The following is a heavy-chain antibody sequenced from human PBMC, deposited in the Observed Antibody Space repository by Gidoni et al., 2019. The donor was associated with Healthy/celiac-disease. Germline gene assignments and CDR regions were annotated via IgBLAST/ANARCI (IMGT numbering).Heavy chain of an antibody. CDR1: GFTFDDYA. V-gene: IGHV3-9*01. D-gene: IGHD1-7*01. J-gene: IGHJ4*02. CDR2: ISWNSGSI. Sequence: EVQLVESGGGLVQPGRSLRLSCAASGFTFDDYAMHWVRQAPGKGLEWVSGISWNSGSIGYADSVKGRFTISRDNAKNSLYLQMNSLRAEDTALYYCAKGELQFYYFDYWGQGTLVTVSS. CDR3: AKGELQFYYFDY.